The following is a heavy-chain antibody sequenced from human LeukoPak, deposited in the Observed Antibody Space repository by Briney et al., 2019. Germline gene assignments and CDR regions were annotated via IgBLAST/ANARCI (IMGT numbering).Heavy chain of an antibody. J-gene: IGHJ5*02. CDR2: INHSGST. CDR1: SGSFSGYY. V-gene: IGHV4-34*01. CDR3: ARGPGIAVAGSYWFDP. D-gene: IGHD6-19*01. Sequence: SETLSLTCAVYSGSFSGYYWSWIRQPPGRGLEWIGEINHSGSTNYNPSLKSRVTISVDTSKNQFSLKLSSVTAADTAVYYCARGPGIAVAGSYWFDPWGQGTLVTVSS.